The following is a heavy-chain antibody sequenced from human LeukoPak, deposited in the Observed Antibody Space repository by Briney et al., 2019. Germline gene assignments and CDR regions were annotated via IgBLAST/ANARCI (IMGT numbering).Heavy chain of an antibody. D-gene: IGHD3-22*01. J-gene: IGHJ4*02. CDR2: ISASGGST. CDR3: AKRGDSSGYYSLFDN. Sequence: GGSLRLSCAASGFTFSSYAMSWVRQAPGKGLEWVSGISASGGSTYYADSVKGRFTISRDNFKNTLYLQMNSLRAEDTAVYYCAKRGDSSGYYSLFDNWGQGTLVTVSS. V-gene: IGHV3-23*01. CDR1: GFTFSSYA.